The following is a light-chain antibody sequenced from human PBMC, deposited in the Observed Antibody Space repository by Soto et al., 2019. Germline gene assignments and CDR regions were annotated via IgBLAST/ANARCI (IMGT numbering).Light chain of an antibody. J-gene: IGKJ3*01. V-gene: IGKV1-39*01. CDR1: QTPRTF. CDR3: QQPPYT. CDR2: ATS. Sequence: DIQMTQSPSSLSASVGDRVTITCRASQTPRTFLNWYQQKPGKAPKLLIYATSTLRSGVPSRFSGRDSGADFTLTINNLQPEDFATYYCQQPPYTFGPGTKVDIK.